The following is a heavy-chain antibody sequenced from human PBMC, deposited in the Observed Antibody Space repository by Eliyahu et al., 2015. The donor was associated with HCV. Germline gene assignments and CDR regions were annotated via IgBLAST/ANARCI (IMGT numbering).Heavy chain of an antibody. CDR1: GFTFSSYG. CDR3: ARDCGYILYYYGMDV. Sequence: QVQLVESGGGVVQPGRSLXLSCAAXGFTFSSYGMHWVRQAPGTGLEWVAVIWYDGSNKYYADSVKGRFTISRDNSKNTLYLQMNSLRAEDTAVYYCARDCGYILYYYGMDVWGQGTTVTVSS. CDR2: IWYDGSNK. D-gene: IGHD2-21*01. V-gene: IGHV3-33*01. J-gene: IGHJ6*02.